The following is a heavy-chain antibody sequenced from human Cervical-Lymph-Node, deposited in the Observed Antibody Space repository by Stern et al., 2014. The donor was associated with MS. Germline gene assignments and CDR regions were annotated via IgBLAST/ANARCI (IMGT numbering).Heavy chain of an antibody. Sequence: DQLVESEAEVKTPGSSVKVSCHTSGGTFNVYAINWLRQAPGQGLEWMGRIIPIIGIANYAQKFQGRVTITADESTRTSSMQLSSLTSNDTAVYYCARDGRHTNNYGLDVWGQGTTVTVSS. V-gene: IGHV1-69*04. J-gene: IGHJ6*02. CDR1: GGTFNVYA. CDR3: ARDGRHTNNYGLDV. CDR2: IIPIIGIA.